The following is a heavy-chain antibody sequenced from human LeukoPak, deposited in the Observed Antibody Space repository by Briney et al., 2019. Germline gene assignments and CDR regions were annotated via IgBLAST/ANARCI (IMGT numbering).Heavy chain of an antibody. CDR2: ISYDGSNK. J-gene: IGHJ6*02. CDR3: ARVDLGGDYPNGMDV. D-gene: IGHD4-17*01. Sequence: PGRSLRLSCAASGFTFSSYAMHWVGQPPGKGLEWVAVISYDGSNKYYADSVKGRFTISRDNSKNTLYLQMNSLRAEDTAVYYCARVDLGGDYPNGMDVWGQGTTVTVSS. CDR1: GFTFSSYA. V-gene: IGHV3-30-3*01.